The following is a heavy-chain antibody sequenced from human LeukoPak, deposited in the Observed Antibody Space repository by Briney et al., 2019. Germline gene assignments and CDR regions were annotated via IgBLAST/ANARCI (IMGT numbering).Heavy chain of an antibody. CDR2: TYYSGST. CDR1: GGSISSGGYY. CDR3: ARDAYGGNSGPFDI. Sequence: SETLSLTCTVSGGSISSGGYYWSWVRQHPGKGLEWIGYTYYSGSTYYNPSLKSRVTISVDTSKNQFSLKLSSVTAADTAVYYCARDAYGGNSGPFDIWGQGTMVTVSS. V-gene: IGHV4-31*03. D-gene: IGHD4-17*01. J-gene: IGHJ3*02.